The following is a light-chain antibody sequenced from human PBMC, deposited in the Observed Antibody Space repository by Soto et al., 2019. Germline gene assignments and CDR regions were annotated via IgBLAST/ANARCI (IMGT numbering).Light chain of an antibody. CDR1: QSISSW. V-gene: IGKV1-5*01. J-gene: IGKJ1*01. Sequence: DIQMTQSPSTLSASVGDRVTITCRASQSISSWLAWYQQKTGKATKLLIYAASSLQSGVPSRFSGSGSGTEFTLTISSLQPEDFATYYCLQHKSYPPTFGQGTKVDIK. CDR3: LQHKSYPPT. CDR2: AAS.